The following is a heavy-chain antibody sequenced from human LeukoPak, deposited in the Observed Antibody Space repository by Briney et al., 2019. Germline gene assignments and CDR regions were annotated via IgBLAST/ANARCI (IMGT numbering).Heavy chain of an antibody. CDR2: VNSDGSST. Sequence: GGSLRLSCAASGFTFSSYWMHWVRQAPGKGLVWVSRVNSDGSSTSYADSVKGRFTISRDNAKNTLYLQMNSLRAEDTAVYYCARDRAAADAFDIWGQGTMVTVSS. D-gene: IGHD3-10*01. CDR1: GFTFSSYW. J-gene: IGHJ3*02. CDR3: ARDRAAADAFDI. V-gene: IGHV3-74*01.